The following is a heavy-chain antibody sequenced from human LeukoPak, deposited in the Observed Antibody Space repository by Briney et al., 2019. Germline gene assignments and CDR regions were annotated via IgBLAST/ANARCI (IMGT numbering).Heavy chain of an antibody. V-gene: IGHV3-23*01. CDR2: ISITGGST. Sequence: PGGSLRFSCVASGFTFSSYAMSWVRQAPGKGLEWVSGISITGGSTYYTDSVKGRFTISRDNSKNTLYLQMNSLRVEDTAVYYCATLSVAAGDWDDDFWGQGTLLTVSS. CDR1: GFTFSSYA. CDR3: ATLSVAAGDWDDDF. D-gene: IGHD6-13*01. J-gene: IGHJ4*02.